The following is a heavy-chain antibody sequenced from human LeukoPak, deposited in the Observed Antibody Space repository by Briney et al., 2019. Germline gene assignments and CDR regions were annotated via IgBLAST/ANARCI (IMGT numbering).Heavy chain of an antibody. CDR2: IYYSGST. CDR3: AREKNGNEPFDY. Sequence: SETLSLTCTVSGGSISDSSYYWGWIRQPPGKGLEWIGSIYYSGSTYYNPSLKSQITISVDTSKNQFSLKLSSVTAADTAVYYCAREKNGNEPFDYWGQGTLVTVSS. D-gene: IGHD4-23*01. J-gene: IGHJ4*02. CDR1: GGSISDSSYY. V-gene: IGHV4-39*02.